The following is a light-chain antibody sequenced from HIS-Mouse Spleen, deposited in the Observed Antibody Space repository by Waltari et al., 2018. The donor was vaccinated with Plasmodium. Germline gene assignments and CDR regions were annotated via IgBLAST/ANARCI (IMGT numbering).Light chain of an antibody. J-gene: IGLJ1*01. CDR2: EGS. V-gene: IGLV2-23*01. CDR1: SSHVGSYIL. Sequence: QSPLTQPPSVFGSPGQPLPIPCTGTSSHVGSYILVSWYQKHPGKAPKLMLYEGSKRASGVSNRYSCSKSGNTASLTICGRQAEDEADYYCCSYAGSSTYVFGTGTKVTVL. CDR3: CSYAGSSTYV.